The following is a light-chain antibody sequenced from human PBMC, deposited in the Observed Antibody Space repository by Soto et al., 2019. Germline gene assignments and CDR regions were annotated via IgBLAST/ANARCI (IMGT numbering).Light chain of an antibody. J-gene: IGKJ4*01. V-gene: IGKV3-11*01. Sequence: EIVLTQSPATLSLSPGEGATLSCRASQSVSNYLAWYQQKPGQAPRLLMFDVSNRPTDIPARFSGSGSGTDFTLTISSLEPEDFAVYFCQQRSNWPPTFGGGTKVEIK. CDR3: QQRSNWPPT. CDR1: QSVSNY. CDR2: DVS.